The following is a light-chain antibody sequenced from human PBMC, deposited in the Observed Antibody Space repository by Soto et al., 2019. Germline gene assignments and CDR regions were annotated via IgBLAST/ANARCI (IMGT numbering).Light chain of an antibody. CDR2: DVS. J-gene: IGLJ1*01. V-gene: IGLV2-11*01. CDR1: SSDVGGYNY. CDR3: CSYAGSYTLIV. Sequence: QSALTQPRSVSGSPGQSVTISCTGTSSDVGGYNYVSWYQQHPGKAPKLMIYDVSKRPSGVPDRYSGSKSGNTASRTISGLQAEDEADYYCCSYAGSYTLIVFGTGTKVTVL.